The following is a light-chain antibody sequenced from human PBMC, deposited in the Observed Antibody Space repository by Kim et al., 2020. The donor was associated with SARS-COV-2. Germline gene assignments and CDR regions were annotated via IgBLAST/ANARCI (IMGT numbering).Light chain of an antibody. V-gene: IGKV3-15*01. J-gene: IGKJ1*01. CDR3: QQYNNWPQT. Sequence: EIVMTQSPATLSVSPGERATLSCRASQSITSNLAWYQQKPGQAPRLLIYGASTRATGIPARFSGSVSGTEFTLTISSLQSEDFAVYYCQQYNNWPQTFGQGTKVDIK. CDR2: GAS. CDR1: QSITSN.